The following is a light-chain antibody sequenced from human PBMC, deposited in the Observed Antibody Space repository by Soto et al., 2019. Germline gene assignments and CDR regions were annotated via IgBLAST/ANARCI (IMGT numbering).Light chain of an antibody. CDR1: SSDAGGYNY. CDR3: SSYTSSSTYV. CDR2: DVS. Sequence: QSALTQPASVSGSPGQSITISCTGTSSDAGGYNYVSWYQQHPGKAPKLMIYDVSNRPSGVSNRFSGSKSGNTASLTISGLQAEDDADYYCSSYTSSSTYVFGTGTKVTVL. V-gene: IGLV2-14*01. J-gene: IGLJ1*01.